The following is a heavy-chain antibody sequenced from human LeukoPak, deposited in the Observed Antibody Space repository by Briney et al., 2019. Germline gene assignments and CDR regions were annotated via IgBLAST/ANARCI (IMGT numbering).Heavy chain of an antibody. V-gene: IGHV4-34*01. Sequence: SETLSLTRAVYGGSFSGYYWSWIRQPPGKGLEWIGEINHSGSTNYNPSLKSRVTISLGTSKNQFSLKLNSVTAADTAVYYCARSDYDSSGADYWGQGTLVTVSS. CDR2: INHSGST. CDR1: GGSFSGYY. J-gene: IGHJ4*02. D-gene: IGHD3-22*01. CDR3: ARSDYDSSGADY.